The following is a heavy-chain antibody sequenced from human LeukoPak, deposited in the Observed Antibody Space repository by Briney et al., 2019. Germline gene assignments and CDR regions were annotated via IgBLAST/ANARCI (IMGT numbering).Heavy chain of an antibody. Sequence: KPGASVKVSCKASGYTFTSYGISWVRQAPGQGLEWMGWISAYNGNTNYAQKLQGRVTITTDTSTSTAYMELRSLRSDDTAVYYCAREGIGDSSGYYPPFDIWGQGTMVTVSS. CDR2: ISAYNGNT. D-gene: IGHD3-22*01. V-gene: IGHV1-18*01. CDR3: AREGIGDSSGYYPPFDI. J-gene: IGHJ3*02. CDR1: GYTFTSYG.